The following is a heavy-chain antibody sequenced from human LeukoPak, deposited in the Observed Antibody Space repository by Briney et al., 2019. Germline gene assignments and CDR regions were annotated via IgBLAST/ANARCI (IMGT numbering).Heavy chain of an antibody. CDR3: ATLNYGDYPW. D-gene: IGHD4-17*01. V-gene: IGHV1-24*01. Sequence: ASVKVSCKASGYTFTGYYTHWVRQAPGQGLEWRGGFDPEDGETIYAQKFQGRVTMTEDTSTDTAYMELSSLRSEDTAVYYCATLNYGDYPWWGQGTLVTVSS. CDR2: FDPEDGET. CDR1: GYTFTGYY. J-gene: IGHJ4*02.